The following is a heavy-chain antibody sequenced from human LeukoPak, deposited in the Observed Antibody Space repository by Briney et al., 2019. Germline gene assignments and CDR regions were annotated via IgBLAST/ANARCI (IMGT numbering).Heavy chain of an antibody. CDR1: GYTFTSYG. J-gene: IGHJ4*02. CDR2: ISAYNGNT. V-gene: IGHV1-18*01. Sequence: ASVKVSCKASGYTFTSYGISWVRQAPGQGLEWMGWISAYNGNTNYAQKLQGRVTMTTDTSTSTAYMELRSLRSDDTAVYYCARDRRDRLWWCPGYWGQGTLVTVSS. D-gene: IGHD2-21*01. CDR3: ARDRRDRLWWCPGY.